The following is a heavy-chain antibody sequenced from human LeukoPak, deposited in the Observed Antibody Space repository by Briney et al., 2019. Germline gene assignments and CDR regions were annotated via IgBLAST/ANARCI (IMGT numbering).Heavy chain of an antibody. D-gene: IGHD6-19*01. CDR3: ARSSTIAVAEIYFDY. V-gene: IGHV5-51*01. CDR2: IYPGDPAT. CDR1: GYTSTSYW. J-gene: IGHJ4*02. Sequence: GESLKISCKGSGYTSTSYWFGWVRQMPGKGLECMGIIYPGDPATRYSPSFQGQVTTSAASSINTAYLQWTSLKAQDTAMYYCARSSTIAVAEIYFDYWGLGTLVTVSS.